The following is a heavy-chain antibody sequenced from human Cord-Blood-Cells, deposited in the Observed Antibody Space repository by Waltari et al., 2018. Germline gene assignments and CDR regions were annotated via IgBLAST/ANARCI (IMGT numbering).Heavy chain of an antibody. CDR3: AGNTAMVGWFDP. CDR2: IYYSGST. Sequence: QVQLQESGPGLVKPSETLSLTCTVSGGPISSYYWSWFRQPPGKGLEWIGYIYYSGSTNYNPSLKSRVTISVDTSKNQFSLKLSSVTAADTAVYYCAGNTAMVGWFDPWGQGTLVTVSS. CDR1: GGPISSYY. D-gene: IGHD5-18*01. J-gene: IGHJ5*02. V-gene: IGHV4-59*01.